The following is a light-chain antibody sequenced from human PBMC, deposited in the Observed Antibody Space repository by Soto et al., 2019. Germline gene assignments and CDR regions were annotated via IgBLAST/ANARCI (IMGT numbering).Light chain of an antibody. J-gene: IGLJ1*01. V-gene: IGLV2-14*03. CDR2: DVS. CDR1: SSDLGAYTY. CDR3: SSYTSSGTYV. Sequence: QSVLAQPRSVSGSPGQPITVSCTVTSSDLGAYTYVSWYQQHPGKAPKLIIHDVSNRPSGVSNRFSGSKSGNSASLTISGLQAEDEADYYCSSYTSSGTYVFGSGTKVTLL.